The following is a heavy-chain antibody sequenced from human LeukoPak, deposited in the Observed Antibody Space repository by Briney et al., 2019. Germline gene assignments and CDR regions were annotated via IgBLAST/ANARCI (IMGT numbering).Heavy chain of an antibody. J-gene: IGHJ4*02. CDR2: INHSGST. Sequence: SETLSLTCAVYGGSFSGYYWSWIRQPPGKGLEWIGEINHSGSTNYNPSLKSRVTISVDTSKNQFSLKLSSVTAADTAVYYCARADYYDILTGYYNWGQGTLVTVSS. CDR1: GGSFSGYY. CDR3: ARADYYDILTGYYN. D-gene: IGHD3-9*01. V-gene: IGHV4-34*01.